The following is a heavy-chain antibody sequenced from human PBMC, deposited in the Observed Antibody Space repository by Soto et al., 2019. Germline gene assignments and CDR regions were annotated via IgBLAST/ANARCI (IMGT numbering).Heavy chain of an antibody. CDR3: ASPAAGTGSYYYGMDV. CDR2: IIPIFGTA. CDR1: GGTFSSYA. V-gene: IGHV1-69*12. D-gene: IGHD6-13*01. J-gene: IGHJ6*02. Sequence: QVQLVQSGAEVKKPGSSVKVSCKASGGTFSSYAISWVRQAPGQGLEWMEGIIPIFGTANYAQKIQGRVTIAAVESTRTAYMELSSLRADDTAVYYCASPAAGTGSYYYGMDVWGQGTTVTVSS.